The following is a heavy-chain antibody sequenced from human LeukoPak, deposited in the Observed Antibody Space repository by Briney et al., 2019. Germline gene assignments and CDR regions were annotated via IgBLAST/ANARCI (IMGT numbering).Heavy chain of an antibody. CDR2: IIPILGIA. V-gene: IGHV1-69*04. Sequence: ASVKVSCKASGGTFISYAISWVRQAPGQGLEWMGRIIPILGIANYAQKFQGRVTITADKSTSTAYMELSSLRSEDTAVYYCAGGEWRTTNFDYWGQGTLVTVSS. CDR3: AGGEWRTTNFDY. J-gene: IGHJ4*02. D-gene: IGHD3-10*01. CDR1: GGTFISYA.